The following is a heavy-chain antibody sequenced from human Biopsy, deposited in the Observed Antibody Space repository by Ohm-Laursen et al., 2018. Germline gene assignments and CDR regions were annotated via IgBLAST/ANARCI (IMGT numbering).Heavy chain of an antibody. V-gene: IGHV3-23*01. CDR2: INTSGGST. J-gene: IGHJ4*02. Sequence: SLRLSCAASGFTFSSYAMTWVRQAPGKGLEWVSVINTSGGSTHYAVSVKGRLTISRDNSKNTLYLRMNSLRAEDTAVYYCAKPADSYGSEFYFDYWGQGTLVTVSS. CDR1: GFTFSSYA. D-gene: IGHD4-17*01. CDR3: AKPADSYGSEFYFDY.